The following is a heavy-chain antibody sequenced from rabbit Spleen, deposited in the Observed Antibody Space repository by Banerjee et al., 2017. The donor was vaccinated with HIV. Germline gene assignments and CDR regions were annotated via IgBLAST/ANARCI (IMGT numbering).Heavy chain of an antibody. V-gene: IGHV1S40*01. CDR3: ARDTRSSFSSCGMDL. D-gene: IGHD1-1*01. CDR1: GVSLSGDSY. J-gene: IGHJ6*01. Sequence: QSLEESGGGLVQPEGSLTLTCIASGVSLSGDSYMCWVRQAPGKGLEWIACIDAGSSGYTYFASWAKGRFTTSKTSSTTVTLQMTSLTAADTATYFCARDTRSSFSSCGMDLWGQGTLVTVS. CDR2: IDAGSSGYT.